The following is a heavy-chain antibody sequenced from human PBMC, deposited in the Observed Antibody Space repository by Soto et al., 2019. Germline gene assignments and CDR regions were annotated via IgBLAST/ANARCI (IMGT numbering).Heavy chain of an antibody. V-gene: IGHV4-31*03. D-gene: IGHD3-10*01. CDR2: IYYSGST. Sequence: SETLSLTCTVSGGSIGSGGYYWSWIRQHPGKGLEWIGYIYYSGSTYYNPSLKSRVTISVDTSKNQFSLKLSSVTAADTAVYYCATGFAGVLLWFGELYPWGQGTLVTVSS. CDR1: GGSIGSGGYY. J-gene: IGHJ5*02. CDR3: ATGFAGVLLWFGELYP.